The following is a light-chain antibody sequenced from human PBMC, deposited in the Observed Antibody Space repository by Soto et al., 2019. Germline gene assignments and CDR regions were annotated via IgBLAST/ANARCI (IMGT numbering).Light chain of an antibody. CDR3: QRYGNSYS. V-gene: IGKV3-20*01. Sequence: DTVLTPSPGTLSLSPGERATLSCRASPSVSSSFLAWYRQIPGQAPRLLLYGASTRAPGIPDRFSGSGSGTDFQLTISRLEREDFAGYYCQRYGNSYSVRQGTKLEIK. CDR1: PSVSSSF. J-gene: IGKJ2*03. CDR2: GAS.